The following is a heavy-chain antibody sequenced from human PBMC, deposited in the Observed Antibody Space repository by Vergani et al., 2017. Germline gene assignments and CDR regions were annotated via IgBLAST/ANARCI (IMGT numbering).Heavy chain of an antibody. D-gene: IGHD3-9*01. CDR2: IYWNDDK. Sequence: QITLKESGPKLVKPTETLTLTCTFSGFSLSTNGVGVGWIRQPPGKALEWLALIYWNDDKRYSPFLKSRLTITKDTSTNQVVLTMTNMDPADTATYYCANCLTGFYEGSREVQNRFDPWGQGTLVTVSS. J-gene: IGHJ5*02. V-gene: IGHV2-5*01. CDR1: GFSLSTNGVG. CDR3: ANCLTGFYEGSREVQNRFDP.